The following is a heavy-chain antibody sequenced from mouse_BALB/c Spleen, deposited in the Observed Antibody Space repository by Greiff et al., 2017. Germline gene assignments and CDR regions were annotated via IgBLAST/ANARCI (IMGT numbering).Heavy chain of an antibody. CDR3: ARYRYDNAMDY. CDR1: GFTFTDYY. D-gene: IGHD2-14*01. J-gene: IGHJ4*01. V-gene: IGHV7-3*02. CDR2: IRNKANGYTT. Sequence: EVQGVESGGGLVQPGGSLRLSCATSGFTFTDYYMSWVRQPPGKALEWLGFIRNKANGYTTEYSASVKGRFTISRDNSQSILYLQMNTLRAEDSATYYCARYRYDNAMDYWGQGTSVTVSS.